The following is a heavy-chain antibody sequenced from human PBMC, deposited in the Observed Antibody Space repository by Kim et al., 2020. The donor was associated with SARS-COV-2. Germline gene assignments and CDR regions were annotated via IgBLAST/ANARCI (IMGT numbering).Heavy chain of an antibody. J-gene: IGHJ6*04. CDR3: ARQWGV. D-gene: IGHD3-16*01. V-gene: IGHV4-59*08. Sequence: SETLSLTCTVSGGSISNYYWSWIRQPPGKGLEWIGYIYSSGSTNYNPPLKSRVTISVDTSKNQFSLMLSSVTAADTAVYYCARQWGVWGKGTTVTVSS. CDR1: GGSISNYY. CDR2: IYSSGST.